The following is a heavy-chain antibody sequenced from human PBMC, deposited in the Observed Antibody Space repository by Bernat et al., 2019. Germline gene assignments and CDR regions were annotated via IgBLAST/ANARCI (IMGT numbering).Heavy chain of an antibody. J-gene: IGHJ4*02. D-gene: IGHD6-19*01. CDR3: ARESVAGPDY. Sequence: EVQLLESGGGLVQPGGSLRLSCAASGFTFSNYAMSWVRQAPGMGLVWVSRIESDGISTTYADSVKGRFTISRDNAKNTLYLQMNSLRAEDTAVYYCARESVAGPDYWGQGTLVTVSS. CDR2: IESDGIST. CDR1: GFTFSNYA. V-gene: IGHV3-74*01.